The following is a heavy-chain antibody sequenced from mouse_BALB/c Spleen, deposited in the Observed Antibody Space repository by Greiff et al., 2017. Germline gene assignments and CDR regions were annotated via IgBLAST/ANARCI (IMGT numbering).Heavy chain of an antibody. CDR3: AREEAYYRYDGAY. D-gene: IGHD2-14*01. CDR2: IDPANGNT. Sequence: EVKLVESGAELVKPGASVKLSCTASGFNIKDTYMHWVKQRPEQGLEWIGRIDPANGNTKYDPKFQGKATITADTSSNTAYLQLSSLTSEDTAVYYCAREEAYYRYDGAYWGQGTLVTVSA. J-gene: IGHJ3*01. CDR1: GFNIKDTY. V-gene: IGHV14-3*02.